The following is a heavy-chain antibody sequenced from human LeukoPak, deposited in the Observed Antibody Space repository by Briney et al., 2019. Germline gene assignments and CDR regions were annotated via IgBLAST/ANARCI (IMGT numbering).Heavy chain of an antibody. Sequence: SETLSLTCTVSGGSISSSSYYWGWIRQPPGKGLEWIGSIYYSGSTYYNPSLKSRVTISVDTSKNQFSLKLSSVTAADTAVYYCARIGSFTAAGIFTPDYWGQGTLVTVSS. CDR2: IYYSGST. V-gene: IGHV4-39*07. D-gene: IGHD6-13*01. CDR1: GGSISSSSYY. CDR3: ARIGSFTAAGIFTPDY. J-gene: IGHJ4*02.